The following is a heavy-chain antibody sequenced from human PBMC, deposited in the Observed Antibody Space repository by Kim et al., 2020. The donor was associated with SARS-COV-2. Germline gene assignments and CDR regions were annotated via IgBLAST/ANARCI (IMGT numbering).Heavy chain of an antibody. J-gene: IGHJ4*02. CDR3: AGEGSSSSIFDY. D-gene: IGHD6-6*01. Sequence: YVDSVKGRFTIARDNAKNSLYLQMNSLRAEDTAVYYCAGEGSSSSIFDYWGQGTLVTVSS. V-gene: IGHV3-7*01.